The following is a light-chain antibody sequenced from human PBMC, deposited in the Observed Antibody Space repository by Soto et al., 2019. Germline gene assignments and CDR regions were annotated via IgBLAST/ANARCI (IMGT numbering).Light chain of an antibody. CDR1: QSVNSD. J-gene: IGKJ1*01. Sequence: EIVMTQSPATLSVSPGERVTLSCRASQSVNSDLAWYQQKPGQAPRLLIYGASTRVTGIPARFSGSGSGTEFTLTISRLEPEDFAVYYCQQYGSSPKTFGQGTKVDIK. V-gene: IGKV3-15*01. CDR3: QQYGSSPKT. CDR2: GAS.